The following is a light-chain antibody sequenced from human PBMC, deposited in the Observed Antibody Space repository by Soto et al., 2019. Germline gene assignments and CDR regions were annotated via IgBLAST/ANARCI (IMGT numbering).Light chain of an antibody. Sequence: QSALTQPASVSGSPGQSITISCAGTSSDIGGYDFVSWYQQHPDKAPQLIIYGVTNRPSGVSNRFPGAKSGNTASLTISGLQAEDEADYYCSSYTNTHPLAVFGTGTKLTVL. V-gene: IGLV2-14*03. CDR2: GVT. CDR3: SSYTNTHPLAV. CDR1: SSDIGGYDF. J-gene: IGLJ1*01.